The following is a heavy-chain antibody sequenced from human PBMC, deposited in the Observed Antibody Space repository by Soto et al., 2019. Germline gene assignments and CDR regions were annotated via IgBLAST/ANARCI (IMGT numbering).Heavy chain of an antibody. D-gene: IGHD3-3*01. CDR2: INHSGSP. J-gene: IGHJ6*02. CDR3: ARARFSQWSQDYYGLDV. Sequence: SETLSLTCGLSGSLPVGSLSTYFWTWIRQPPGKGLEWIGEINHSGSPNYSPSLRCRVTISLDTSKKQFSLNLSSVTAADTAVYFCARARFSQWSQDYYGLDVWGQGTTVTVSS. CDR1: GSLPVGSLSTYF. V-gene: IGHV4-34*01.